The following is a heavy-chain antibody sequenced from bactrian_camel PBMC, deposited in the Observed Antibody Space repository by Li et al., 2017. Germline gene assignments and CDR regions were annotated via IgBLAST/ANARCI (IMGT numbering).Heavy chain of an antibody. D-gene: IGHD6*01. CDR3: AADSGGSWYPTLEDYDYAY. CDR2: IDTKGTV. V-gene: IGHV3S53*01. J-gene: IGHJ4*01. CDR1: VNGFKSIA. Sequence: VQLVESGGGSVQAGGSMRVSCSFVVNGFKSIAMAWFRQSPIAGKRREGVVAIDTKGTVIYGDSVKGRFTISLDSARNILYLQMDNLKPEDSNMYFCAADSGGSWYPTLEDYDYAYWGQGTQVTVS.